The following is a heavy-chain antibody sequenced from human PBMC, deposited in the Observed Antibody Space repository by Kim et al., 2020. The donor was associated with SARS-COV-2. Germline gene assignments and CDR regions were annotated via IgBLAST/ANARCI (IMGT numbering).Heavy chain of an antibody. Sequence: TRYSPSFQGQVTISADKSISTAYLQWSSLEASDTAMYYCARHLGQQLDPDYWGQGTLVTVSS. CDR3: ARHLGQQLDPDY. V-gene: IGHV5-51*01. CDR2: T. D-gene: IGHD6-13*01. J-gene: IGHJ4*02.